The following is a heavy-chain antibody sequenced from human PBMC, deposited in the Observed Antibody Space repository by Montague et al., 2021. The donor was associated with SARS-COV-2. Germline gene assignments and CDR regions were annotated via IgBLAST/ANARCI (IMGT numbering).Heavy chain of an antibody. D-gene: IGHD3-22*01. J-gene: IGHJ6*02. CDR2: IYTDGSAT. V-gene: IGHV3-23*03. CDR3: AREIDGIALIVVVTPHYYYAMDV. CDR1: GFTFSSYA. Sequence: SLRLSCAASGFTFSSYAMSWVRQAPGKGLEWVSIIYTDGSATFYADSVKGRFTISRDNSKNTLFLQMNSLRAEDTAVYYCAREIDGIALIVVVTPHYYYAMDVWGQGTTVTVSS.